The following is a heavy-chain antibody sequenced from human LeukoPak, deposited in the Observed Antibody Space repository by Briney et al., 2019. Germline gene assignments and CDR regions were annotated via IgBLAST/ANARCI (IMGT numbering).Heavy chain of an antibody. Sequence: SETLSLTCTVSGGSISSYYWSWIRQPPGKGLEWIGYIYYSGSTNYNPSLKSRVTISVDTSKNQFSLKLSSVTAADTAVYYCARGILAAAGTVGEFDIWGQGTMVTVSS. V-gene: IGHV4-59*12. D-gene: IGHD6-13*01. CDR2: IYYSGST. J-gene: IGHJ3*02. CDR3: ARGILAAAGTVGEFDI. CDR1: GGSISSYY.